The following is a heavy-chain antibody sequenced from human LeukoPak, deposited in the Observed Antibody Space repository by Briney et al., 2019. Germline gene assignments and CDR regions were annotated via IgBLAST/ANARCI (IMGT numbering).Heavy chain of an antibody. D-gene: IGHD2-2*01. CDR3: ARGVGYCSSTSCYYYYGMDV. Sequence: PSETLSLTCAVYGGSFRGYYWSWIRQPPGKGLECIGEINHSGSTNYTPSPQSRVTISVDTSKNQLSLKMSSVTAADMDVYYCARGVGYCSSTSCYYYYGMDVWGQGTTVTVSS. J-gene: IGHJ6*02. CDR1: GGSFRGYY. V-gene: IGHV4-34*01. CDR2: INHSGST.